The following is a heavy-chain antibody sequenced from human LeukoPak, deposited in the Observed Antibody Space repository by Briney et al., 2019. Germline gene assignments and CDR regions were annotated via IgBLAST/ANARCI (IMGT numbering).Heavy chain of an antibody. CDR2: ISGTTGRT. Sequence: PGGSLRLSCATSVFTLTSHAMTWVPQAPGKGRECVSGISGTTGRTFYGDSVKGRFTVSRDNSRDTLYLQMNSLRAEDAAVYFCARVACGTECYYRLDVWGQGTTVTVSS. J-gene: IGHJ6*02. V-gene: IGHV3-23*01. CDR1: VFTLTSHA. CDR3: ARVACGTECYYRLDV. D-gene: IGHD2-21*01.